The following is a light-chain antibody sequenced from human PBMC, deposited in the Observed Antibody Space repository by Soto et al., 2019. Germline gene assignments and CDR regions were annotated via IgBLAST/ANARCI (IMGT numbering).Light chain of an antibody. J-gene: IGKJ3*01. Sequence: EILLTQSPGALAVSPGERATLSCRASQNINSYLAWYQQKPGQAPRLLIYATSNRATGIPARFSGSGSGTDFTLSISSLEPEDFAVYYCQQRSSWPFTFGPGTKVDIK. CDR3: QQRSSWPFT. CDR2: ATS. V-gene: IGKV3-11*01. CDR1: QNINSY.